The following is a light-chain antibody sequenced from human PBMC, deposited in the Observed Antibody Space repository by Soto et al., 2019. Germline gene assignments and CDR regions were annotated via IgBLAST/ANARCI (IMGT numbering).Light chain of an antibody. CDR1: QSVSSSY. CDR3: QQYGSSPFT. CDR2: GAS. Sequence: EIVLTQSPGTLSLSPGERATLSCRASQSVSSSYLAWYQQKPGHAPRLLIYGASSRATGIPDRFSGRGSGTDFTLTIIRLEPKDFAVYYCQQYGSSPFTFGPGTKVDIK. J-gene: IGKJ3*01. V-gene: IGKV3-20*01.